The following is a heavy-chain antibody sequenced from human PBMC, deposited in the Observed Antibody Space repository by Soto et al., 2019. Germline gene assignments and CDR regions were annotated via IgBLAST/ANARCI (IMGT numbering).Heavy chain of an antibody. J-gene: IGHJ6*03. CDR1: GGSFSGYY. CDR3: ARGITIFGVVSGSPYYYYMDV. Sequence: PSETLSLTCAVYGGSFSGYYWRWIRQPPGKGLEWIGEINHSGSTNYNPSLKSRVTISVDTSKNQFSLKLSSVTAADTAVYYCARGITIFGVVSGSPYYYYMDVWGKGTTVT. CDR2: INHSGST. V-gene: IGHV4-34*01. D-gene: IGHD3-3*01.